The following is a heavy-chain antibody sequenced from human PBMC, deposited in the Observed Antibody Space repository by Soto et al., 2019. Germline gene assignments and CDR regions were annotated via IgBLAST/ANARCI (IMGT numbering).Heavy chain of an antibody. CDR2: IYYSGST. Sequence: SETLSLTCTVSGGSISSSSYYWGWIRQPPGKGLEWIGSIYYSGSTYYNPSLKSRVTISVDTSKNQFSLKLSSVTAADTAVYYCARAPRGNYGYPSYFDYWGQGTLVTVSS. J-gene: IGHJ4*02. V-gene: IGHV4-39*07. D-gene: IGHD3-10*01. CDR1: GGSISSSSYY. CDR3: ARAPRGNYGYPSYFDY.